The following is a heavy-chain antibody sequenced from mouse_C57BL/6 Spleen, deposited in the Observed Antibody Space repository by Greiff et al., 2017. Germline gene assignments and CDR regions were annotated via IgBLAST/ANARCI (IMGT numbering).Heavy chain of an antibody. Sequence: EVKLQQSGGGLVQPGGSMKLSCAASGFTFSDAWMDWVRQSPEKGLEWVAEIRNKANNHATYYAESVKGRFTISRDDSKSSVYLQMNSLRAEDTGIYYCTGYSNYPYWYFDVWGTGTTVTVSS. CDR2: IRNKANNHAT. D-gene: IGHD2-5*01. J-gene: IGHJ1*03. V-gene: IGHV6-6*01. CDR3: TGYSNYPYWYFDV. CDR1: GFTFSDAW.